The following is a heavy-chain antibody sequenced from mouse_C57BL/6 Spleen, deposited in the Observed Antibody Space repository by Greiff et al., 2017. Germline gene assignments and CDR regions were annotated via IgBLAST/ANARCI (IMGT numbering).Heavy chain of an antibody. D-gene: IGHD1-1*01. V-gene: IGHV5-9-1*02. CDR2: ISSGGDYI. Sequence: EVKLVESGEGLVKPGGSLKLSCAASGFTFSSYAMSWVRQTPEKRLEWVAYISSGGDYIYYADTVKGRFTISRDNARNTLYLQMSSLKSEDTAMYYCTREGYYGTYYFDYWGQGTTLTVSS. CDR3: TREGYYGTYYFDY. J-gene: IGHJ2*01. CDR1: GFTFSSYA.